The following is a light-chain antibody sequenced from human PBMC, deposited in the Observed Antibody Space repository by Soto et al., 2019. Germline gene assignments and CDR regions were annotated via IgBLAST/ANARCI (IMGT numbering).Light chain of an antibody. CDR3: QSYDSSLSGVV. V-gene: IGLV1-40*01. Sequence: QSVLTQPPSVSGAPGQRVTISCAGSSSNIGAGYDVHWYRQLPGTAPKLLIYGNSNRHSGVPDRFSGSKSGTSASLAITGLQAKDEADYYCQSYDSSLSGVVFGGGTKLTVL. CDR1: SSNIGAGYD. J-gene: IGLJ2*01. CDR2: GNS.